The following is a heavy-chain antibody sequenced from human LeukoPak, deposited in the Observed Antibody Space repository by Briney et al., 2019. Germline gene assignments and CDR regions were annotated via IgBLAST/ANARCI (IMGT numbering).Heavy chain of an antibody. D-gene: IGHD4-11*01. CDR3: ASGLDYSNSYFDY. V-gene: IGHV4-34*01. Sequence: PSETLSLTRAVYGGSFSGYYWSWIRQPPGKGLEWMGEINHSGSTNYNPPLKSRVTISVDSSKNQFSLKLSSVTAADTAVYYCASGLDYSNSYFDYWGQGTLVTVSS. CDR1: GGSFSGYY. J-gene: IGHJ4*02. CDR2: INHSGST.